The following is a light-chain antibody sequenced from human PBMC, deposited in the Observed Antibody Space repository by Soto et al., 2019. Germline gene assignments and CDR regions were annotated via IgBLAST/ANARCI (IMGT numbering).Light chain of an antibody. V-gene: IGKV3-11*01. Sequence: EIVLTQSPATLSLSPGERATLFCRASQSVSSYLPWYQQKPGQAPRHLIYDASNRTNGIPGRLSGSRSGKDYTIIIGSLEPPDVAVSYCQQRSEWPPFTFGPGTKVDIK. CDR3: QQRSEWPPFT. CDR1: QSVSSY. CDR2: DAS. J-gene: IGKJ3*01.